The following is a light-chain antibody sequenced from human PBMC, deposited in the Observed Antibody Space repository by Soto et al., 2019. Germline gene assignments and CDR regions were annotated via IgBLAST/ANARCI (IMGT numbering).Light chain of an antibody. Sequence: SYELTQPPSVSVAPGKTASISCGGNDIGSKGVHWYQQKPGQAPVLVIYSDTDLPPVITEPFSGSNSANLATLTISRVEAGDEADYYCQVWDSGSAHVVFGGGTKVTVL. CDR2: SDT. V-gene: IGLV3-21*01. J-gene: IGLJ2*01. CDR3: QVWDSGSAHVV. CDR1: DIGSKG.